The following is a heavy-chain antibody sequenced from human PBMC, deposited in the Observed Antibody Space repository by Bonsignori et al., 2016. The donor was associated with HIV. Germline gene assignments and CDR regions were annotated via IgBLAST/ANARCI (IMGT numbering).Heavy chain of an antibody. CDR2: IYSGGST. J-gene: IGHJ5*02. V-gene: IGHV3-66*01. D-gene: IGHD3-16*01. CDR3: VPFSTVVGEDNWFDP. Sequence: VRQAPGKGLEWVSVIYSGGSTYYADSVKGRFTISRDNSKNTLYLQMNSLRAEDTAVYYCVPFSTVVGEDNWFDPWGQGTLVTVSS.